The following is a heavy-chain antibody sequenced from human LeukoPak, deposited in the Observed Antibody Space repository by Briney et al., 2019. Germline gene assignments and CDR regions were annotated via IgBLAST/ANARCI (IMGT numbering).Heavy chain of an antibody. D-gene: IGHD2-2*01. Sequence: GWSLRLSCAASGFTFSNYAMTWVRQALGKGLEWVSVISGSGDERTYYADSVKGRFTISRDNSKNTLYLQMNSLRAEDTAVYYCAKGDLGYCSTTNCNDYWGQGTLVTVSS. CDR1: GFTFSNYA. V-gene: IGHV3-23*01. CDR2: ISGSGDERT. CDR3: AKGDLGYCSTTNCNDY. J-gene: IGHJ4*02.